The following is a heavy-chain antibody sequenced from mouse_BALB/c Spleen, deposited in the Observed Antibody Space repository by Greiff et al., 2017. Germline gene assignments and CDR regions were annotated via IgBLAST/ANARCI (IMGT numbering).Heavy chain of an antibody. CDR2: INPSNGRT. J-gene: IGHJ2*01. CDR1: GYTFTSYW. D-gene: IGHD1-2*01. V-gene: IGHV1S81*02. Sequence: QVQLQQPGAELVKPGASVKLSCKASGYTFTSYWMHWVKQRPGQGLEWIGEINPSNGRTNYNEKFKSKATLTVDKSSSTAYMQLSSLTSEDSAVYYCARLIHYYGYHYWGQGTTLTVSS. CDR3: ARLIHYYGYHY.